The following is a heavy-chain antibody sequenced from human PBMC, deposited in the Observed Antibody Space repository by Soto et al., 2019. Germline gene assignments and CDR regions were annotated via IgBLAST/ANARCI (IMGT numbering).Heavy chain of an antibody. V-gene: IGHV1-69*13. D-gene: IGHD2-21*02. CDR1: GGTFSSYA. CDR2: IIPIFGTA. J-gene: IGHJ6*02. CDR3: ARHVVGTDYYYYGMDV. Sequence: SVKVSCKASGGTFSSYAISWVRQAPGQGLEWMGGIIPIFGTASYAQKFQGRVTITADESTSTAYMELSSLRSEDTAVYYCARHVVGTDYYYYGMDVWGQGTTVTSP.